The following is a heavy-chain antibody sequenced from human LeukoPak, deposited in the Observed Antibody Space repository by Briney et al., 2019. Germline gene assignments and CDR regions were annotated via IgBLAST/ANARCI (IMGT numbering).Heavy chain of an antibody. V-gene: IGHV4-4*02. CDR1: GFSFSSYA. Sequence: GSLRLSCSASGFSFSSYAIHWVRQAPGKGLEWIGEIHHSGSTNYNPSLKSRVTISVDRSKIQFSLKLSSLTAADTAVYYCARDSPREYYDSSGYLAYWGQGTLVTVSS. CDR3: ARDSPREYYDSSGYLAY. D-gene: IGHD3-22*01. CDR2: IHHSGST. J-gene: IGHJ4*02.